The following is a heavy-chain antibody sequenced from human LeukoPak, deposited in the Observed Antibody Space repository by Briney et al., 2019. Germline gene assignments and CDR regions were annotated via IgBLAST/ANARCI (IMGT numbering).Heavy chain of an antibody. V-gene: IGHV3-15*01. CDR3: TTRRQDGW. CDR1: GFTFSDAW. D-gene: IGHD2-15*01. CDR2: IKSKRDGGTI. J-gene: IGHJ4*02. Sequence: GSLRLSCVGSGFTFSDAWMSWVRQAPGKGLEWVGRIKSKRDGGTIDYAAPVKGRFTISRDDSRNTLYLQMNSLKTEDTAVYYCTTRRQDGWWGQGTLVTVS.